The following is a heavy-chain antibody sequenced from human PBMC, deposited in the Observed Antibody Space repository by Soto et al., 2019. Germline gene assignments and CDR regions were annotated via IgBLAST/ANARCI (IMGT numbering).Heavy chain of an antibody. D-gene: IGHD3-22*01. CDR3: ARRHYYDSSGYYGSWFDP. CDR2: ISAYNGNT. V-gene: IGHV1-18*01. CDR1: GYTFTSYG. Sequence: ASVKVSCKASGYTFTSYGISWVRQAPGQGLEWMGWISAYNGNTNYAQKLQGRVTMTTDTSTSTAYMELRSLRSDDTAVYYCARRHYYDSSGYYGSWFDPWGQGTLVTVS. J-gene: IGHJ5*02.